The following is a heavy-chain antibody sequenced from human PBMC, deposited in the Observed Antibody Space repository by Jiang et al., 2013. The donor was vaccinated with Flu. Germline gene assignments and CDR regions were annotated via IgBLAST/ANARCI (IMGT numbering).Heavy chain of an antibody. Sequence: LVQPGGSLRLSCVASGSTFSTYGMSWVRQAPGKGLEWVSGISDSGGSTYYADSLKGRFTISRDNSKNTLFLQMNSLRAEDTALYYCATVLSSYASGTYLIPNFDSWGQGTLVTVSS. D-gene: IGHD3-10*01. CDR3: ATVLSSYASGTYLIPNFDS. CDR2: ISDSGGST. J-gene: IGHJ4*02. V-gene: IGHV3-23*01. CDR1: GSTFSTYG.